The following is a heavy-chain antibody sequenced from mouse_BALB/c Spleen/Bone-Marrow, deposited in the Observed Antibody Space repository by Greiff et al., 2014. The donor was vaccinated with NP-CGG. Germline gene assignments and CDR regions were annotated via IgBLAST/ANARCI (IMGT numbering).Heavy chain of an antibody. V-gene: IGHV3-1*02. CDR3: TKEGYGGNFEY. J-gene: IGHJ2*01. D-gene: IGHD1-1*01. CDR2: MHYSGGS. Sequence: DVQLQESGPDLVSPSQSLSLTCTVTGYSITRGYNWHWIRQFPGNKLEWMGYMHYSGGSNYNPSLKSQISITRDTSKNQFFLQLNSVTAEDTATYFCTKEGYGGNFEYWGQGTTLTVSS. CDR1: GYSITRGYN.